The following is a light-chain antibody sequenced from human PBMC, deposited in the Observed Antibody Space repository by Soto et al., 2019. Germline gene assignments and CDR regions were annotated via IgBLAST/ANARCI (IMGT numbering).Light chain of an antibody. CDR3: QQYNNWPPYT. J-gene: IGKJ2*01. CDR1: QSVGSN. V-gene: IGKV3-15*01. CDR2: GAS. Sequence: EIVMTQSPATLSMSPGERATLSCWASQSVGSNLVWYQQKPGQAPRLLIYGASTRATGIPARFSGSGSGTEFTLIISSLQSEDFAVYYCQQYNNWPPYTFGQGTKLEIK.